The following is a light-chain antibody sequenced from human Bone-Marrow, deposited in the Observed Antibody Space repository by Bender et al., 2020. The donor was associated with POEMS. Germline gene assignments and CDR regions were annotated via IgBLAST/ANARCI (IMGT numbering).Light chain of an antibody. CDR1: SSNIGAHA. CDR2: KNK. V-gene: IGLV1-47*01. Sequence: QSVLTQPPSASGTPGQRVTISCSGGSSNIGAHAVNWYQHLPGTAPKLLIYKNKERPSGVPDRFSGSKSGTSASLAISGLRSEDEADYHCAAWDDSLRGPVFGGGTKLTVL. CDR3: AAWDDSLRGPV. J-gene: IGLJ2*01.